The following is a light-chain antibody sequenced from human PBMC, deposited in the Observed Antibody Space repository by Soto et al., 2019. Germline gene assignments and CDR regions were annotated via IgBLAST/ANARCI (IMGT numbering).Light chain of an antibody. J-gene: IGKJ4*01. CDR3: QQRSNWHKLT. CDR1: QSLGRE. V-gene: IGKV3D-11*02. Sequence: EILMTQSPGTLSLSPGDTATLSCRASQSLGRELAWYQQKPGQAPRLLIYDASNRATGIPARFSGSGSGTDFTLTISSLETEDFAVYYCQQRSNWHKLTFGGGTKVDIK. CDR2: DAS.